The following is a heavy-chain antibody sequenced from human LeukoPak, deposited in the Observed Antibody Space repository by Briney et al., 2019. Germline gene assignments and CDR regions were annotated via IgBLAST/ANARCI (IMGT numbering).Heavy chain of an antibody. CDR2: IYYSGST. J-gene: IGHJ3*02. V-gene: IGHV4-59*08. CDR1: GGSISSYY. D-gene: IGHD1-26*01. CDR3: ASHSGSYLLDAFDI. Sequence: SGTLSLTCTVSGGSISSYYWRWIRQPPGKGLEWIGYIYYSGSTNYNPSHKSRATISVDTSKNQFSLKLSSVTAADTAVYYCASHSGSYLLDAFDIWGQGTMVTVSS.